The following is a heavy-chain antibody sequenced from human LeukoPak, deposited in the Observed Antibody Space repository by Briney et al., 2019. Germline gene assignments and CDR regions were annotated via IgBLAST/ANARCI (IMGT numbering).Heavy chain of an antibody. J-gene: IGHJ4*02. V-gene: IGHV4-34*01. CDR1: GGSFSGYY. D-gene: IGHD6-6*01. CDR3: ARREYSSSPFDY. Sequence: SETLSLTCADYGGSFSGYYWSWIRQPPGKGLEWIGEINHSGSTNYNPSLKSRVTISVDTSKNQFSLKLSSVTAADTAVYYCARREYSSSPFDYWGQGTLVTVSS. CDR2: INHSGST.